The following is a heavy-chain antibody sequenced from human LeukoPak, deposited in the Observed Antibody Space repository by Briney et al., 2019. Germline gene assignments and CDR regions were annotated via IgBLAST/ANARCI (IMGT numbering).Heavy chain of an antibody. V-gene: IGHV3-30*03. CDR2: ISYDGSNE. CDR3: ARVGYYSSGPFSYFDY. CDR1: GFTFSSYG. Sequence: GGSLRLSCAASGFTFSSYGMHWVRQAPGKGLEWVAVISYDGSNEYYAESVKGRFTISRDSSENTLYLEMNSLRVEDTAVYYCARVGYYSSGPFSYFDYWGQGTLVTVSS. D-gene: IGHD3-10*01. J-gene: IGHJ4*02.